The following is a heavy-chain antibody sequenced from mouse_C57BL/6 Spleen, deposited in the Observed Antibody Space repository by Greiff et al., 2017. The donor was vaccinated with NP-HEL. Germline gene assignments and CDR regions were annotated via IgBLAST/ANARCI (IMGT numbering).Heavy chain of an antibody. CDR3: ARSPPIYDGYLYYFDY. CDR1: GYTFTSYW. V-gene: IGHV1-52*01. J-gene: IGHJ2*01. D-gene: IGHD2-3*01. CDR2: IDPSDSET. Sequence: QVQLKQPGAELVRPGSSVKLSCKASGYTFTSYWMHWVKQRPIQGLEWIGNIDPSDSETHYNQKFKDKATLTVDKSSSTAYMQLSSLTSEDSAVYYCARSPPIYDGYLYYFDYWGQGTTLTVSS.